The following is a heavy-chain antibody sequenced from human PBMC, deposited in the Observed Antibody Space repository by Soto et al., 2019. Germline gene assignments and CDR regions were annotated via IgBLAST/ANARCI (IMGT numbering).Heavy chain of an antibody. CDR3: ARDEIAVAGHYYYGMDV. D-gene: IGHD6-19*01. CDR2: TRNKANSYTT. Sequence: GGSLRLSCAASGFTFSDHYMDWVRQAPGKGLEWVGRTRNKANSYTTEYAASVKGRFTISRDDSKNSLYLQMNSLKTEDTAVYYCARDEIAVAGHYYYGMDVWGQGTTVTVSS. V-gene: IGHV3-72*01. CDR1: GFTFSDHY. J-gene: IGHJ6*02.